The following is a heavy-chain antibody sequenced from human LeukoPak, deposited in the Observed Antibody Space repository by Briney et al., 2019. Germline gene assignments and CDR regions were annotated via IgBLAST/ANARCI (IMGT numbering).Heavy chain of an antibody. D-gene: IGHD3-16*02. CDR2: IIPIFGTA. V-gene: IGHV1-69*13. Sequence: SVKVSCKASGYTFTSYGISWVRQAPGQGLEWMGGIIPIFGTANYAQKFQGRVTITADESTSTAYMELSSLRSEDTAVYYCASSLRLGELSLYYWGQGTLVTVSS. CDR3: ASSLRLGELSLYY. J-gene: IGHJ4*02. CDR1: GYTFTSYG.